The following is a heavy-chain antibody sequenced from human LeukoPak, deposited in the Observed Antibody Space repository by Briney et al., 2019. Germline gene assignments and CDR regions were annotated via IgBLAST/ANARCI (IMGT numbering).Heavy chain of an antibody. V-gene: IGHV4-34*01. CDR2: INHSGST. CDR3: ARYRARIIAATGTDYYYGMDV. Sequence: PSGTLSLTCAVYGGSFSGYYWSWIRQPPGEGLEWIGEINHSGSTNYNPPLKSRVTISVDTSKNQFSLKLSSVTSADTAVYYCARYRARIIAATGTDYYYGMDVWGQGTTVTVSS. D-gene: IGHD6-13*01. CDR1: GGSFSGYY. J-gene: IGHJ6*02.